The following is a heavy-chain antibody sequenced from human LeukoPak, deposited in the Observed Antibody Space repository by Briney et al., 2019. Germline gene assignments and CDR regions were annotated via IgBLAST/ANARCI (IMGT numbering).Heavy chain of an antibody. CDR2: IFFSGST. CDR3: ARGEMATIEDAFDI. CDR1: GASISSDY. J-gene: IGHJ3*02. D-gene: IGHD5-24*01. Sequence: SETLSLTCIVSGASISSDYWSWIRQPPGKGLEWIGYIFFSGSTNYNPSLKSRVTMSVDTSNNQFSLNLSSVTAADTAVHYCARGEMATIEDAFDIWGQGTMVTVSS. V-gene: IGHV4-59*12.